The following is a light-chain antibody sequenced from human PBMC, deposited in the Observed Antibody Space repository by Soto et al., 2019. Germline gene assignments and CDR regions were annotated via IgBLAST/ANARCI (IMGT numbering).Light chain of an antibody. J-gene: IGLJ2*01. CDR2: DVS. CDR1: SSDIGGYDY. V-gene: IGLV2-14*03. CDR3: SSYTSSSTRL. Sequence: QSALTQPASVSGSPGQSITISCTGTSSDIGGYDYVSWYQQHPGKAPKLIIYDVSNRPSGVSDRFSGSKSGDTASLTISGLQAEDEADYSCSSYTSSSTRLFGGGTKLTVL.